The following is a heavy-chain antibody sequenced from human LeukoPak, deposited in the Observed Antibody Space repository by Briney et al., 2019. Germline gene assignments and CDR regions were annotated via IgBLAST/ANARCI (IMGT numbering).Heavy chain of an antibody. Sequence: GGSLRLSCAASGFTFSSYWMSWVRQAPGKGLEWVSYISSSSSTIYYADSVKGRFTISRDNAKNSLYLQMNSLRVEDTAVYYCARLMWELPPHYYYMDVWGKGTTVTISS. V-gene: IGHV3-48*01. CDR1: GFTFSSYW. CDR3: ARLMWELPPHYYYMDV. D-gene: IGHD1-26*01. J-gene: IGHJ6*03. CDR2: ISSSSSTI.